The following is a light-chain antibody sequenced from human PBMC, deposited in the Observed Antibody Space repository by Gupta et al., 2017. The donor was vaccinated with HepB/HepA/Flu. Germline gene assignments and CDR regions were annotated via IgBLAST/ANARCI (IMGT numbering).Light chain of an antibody. CDR2: AAS. V-gene: IGKV1-6*01. Sequence: IQMTQSPSSLSASVGDRVTITCRASQDIKNELGWFQQKPGRAPELLIYAASTLQSGVPSRFSGSGSGTDFTLTIISLQPEDFATYYCRQDYNYPRTFGQGTKVEIK. CDR3: RQDYNYPRT. J-gene: IGKJ1*01. CDR1: QDIKNE.